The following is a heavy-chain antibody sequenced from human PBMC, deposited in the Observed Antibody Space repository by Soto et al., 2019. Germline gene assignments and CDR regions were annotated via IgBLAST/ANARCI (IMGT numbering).Heavy chain of an antibody. CDR1: GGCISSGGYY. Sequence: SETLSLTCTVSGGCISSGGYYWRWIRQHPGKGLEWIGYIYYSGSTYYNPSLKSRVTISVDTSKNQFSLKLSSVTAADTAVYYCAGSSGYYYRFDYWGQGTLVTVSS. CDR2: IYYSGST. D-gene: IGHD3-22*01. J-gene: IGHJ4*02. V-gene: IGHV4-31*03. CDR3: AGSSGYYYRFDY.